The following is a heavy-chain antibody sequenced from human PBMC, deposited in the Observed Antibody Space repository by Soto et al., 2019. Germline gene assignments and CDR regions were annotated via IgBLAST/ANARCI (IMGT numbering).Heavy chain of an antibody. CDR3: ARGGGSYSSSWYQYYFDY. Sequence: PGGSLRLSCAASGFTFSSYEMNWVRQAPGKGLEWVSYISSSGSTIYYADSVKGRFTISRDNAKNSLYLQMNSLRAEDTAVYYCARGGGSYSSSWYQYYFDYWGQGTLVTVSS. J-gene: IGHJ4*02. V-gene: IGHV3-48*03. CDR1: GFTFSSYE. D-gene: IGHD6-13*01. CDR2: ISSSGSTI.